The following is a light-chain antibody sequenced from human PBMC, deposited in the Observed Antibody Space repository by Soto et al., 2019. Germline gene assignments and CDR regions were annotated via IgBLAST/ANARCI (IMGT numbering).Light chain of an antibody. CDR2: YDD. J-gene: IGLJ2*01. CDR1: STNIGNNA. Sequence: QSVLTQPPSVSAAPRQRVTISCSGSSTNIGNNAVNWYQLLPGKAPKLLVYYDDLMPSGVSDRFSGSKSDTSASLAISGLQSEDEADYYCSAWDDSLNGLVFGGGTKLTVL. V-gene: IGLV1-36*01. CDR3: SAWDDSLNGLV.